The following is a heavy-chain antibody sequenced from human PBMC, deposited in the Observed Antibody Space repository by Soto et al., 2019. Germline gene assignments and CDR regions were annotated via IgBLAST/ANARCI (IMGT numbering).Heavy chain of an antibody. CDR1: GGSMSSYY. CDR2: IYYSGRT. CDR3: ARRGYGPGFPYYYGMDV. Sequence: PSETLSLTCTVSGGSMSSYYWSWIRQPPGKGLERIGYIYYSGRTNYNPSLKSRVTMSVDTPKNQFSLKLSSVTAADTAVYYCARRGYGPGFPYYYGMDVWGQGTTVTVSS. J-gene: IGHJ6*02. V-gene: IGHV4-59*01. D-gene: IGHD3-10*01.